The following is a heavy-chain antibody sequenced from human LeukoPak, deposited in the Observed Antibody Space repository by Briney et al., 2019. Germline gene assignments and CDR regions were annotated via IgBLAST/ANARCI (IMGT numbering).Heavy chain of an antibody. CDR3: AKDINTMRGNWFDP. D-gene: IGHD3-22*01. Sequence: GGSLRLSCAASGFTFSSFAMSWVRQAPGKGLEWVSALSGSGVSTYYADSVRGRFTISRDNSKNTLYLHMNSLRAEDTAVYYCAKDINTMRGNWFDPWGQGTLVTVSS. J-gene: IGHJ5*02. CDR1: GFTFSSFA. CDR2: LSGSGVST. V-gene: IGHV3-23*01.